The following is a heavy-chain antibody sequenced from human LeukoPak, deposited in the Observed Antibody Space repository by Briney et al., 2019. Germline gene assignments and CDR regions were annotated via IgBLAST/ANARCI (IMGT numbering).Heavy chain of an antibody. CDR2: SYYSGST. D-gene: IGHD2-2*01. V-gene: IGHV4-39*01. CDR3: ALRSGIVVVPAYYYYYYMDV. CDR1: GGSISSYY. Sequence: SETLSLTCTVSGGSISSYYWAWIRQPPGKGLEWIASSYYSGSTYYNPSLKSRVTISVDTSKNQFSLKLSSVTAADTAVYYCALRSGIVVVPAYYYYYYMDVWGKGTTVTISS. J-gene: IGHJ6*03.